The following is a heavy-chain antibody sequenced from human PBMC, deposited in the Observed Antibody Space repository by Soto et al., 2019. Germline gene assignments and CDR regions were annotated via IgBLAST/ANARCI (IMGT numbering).Heavy chain of an antibody. D-gene: IGHD1-26*01. Sequence: EVQLVESGGGLVQPGGSLRLSCAASGFTFSTYWMTWVRQAPGKGLEWVANINPDGREKYYVDSVRGRFTISRDNAKNSLFLQVNSLRADDTAVYYCGRGDYWGRGTLVTVSS. CDR2: INPDGREK. CDR3: GRGDY. V-gene: IGHV3-7*01. CDR1: GFTFSTYW. J-gene: IGHJ4*02.